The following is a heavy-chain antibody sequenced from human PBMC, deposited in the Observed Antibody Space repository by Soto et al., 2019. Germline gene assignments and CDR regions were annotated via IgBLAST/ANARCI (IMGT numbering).Heavy chain of an antibody. CDR3: AKHQFSMVRGISPFDY. D-gene: IGHD3-10*01. Sequence: EVQLLESGGGLVQPGGALRLSCAASGFTFSNNDMTWVRQAPGKGLEWVSTISSSGAFTYHADSVKGRFTISRDSSKNTVYLQMNSLRAEDTAVYYCAKHQFSMVRGISPFDYWGQGTLVTVSS. CDR1: GFTFSNND. V-gene: IGHV3-23*01. J-gene: IGHJ4*02. CDR2: ISSSGAFT.